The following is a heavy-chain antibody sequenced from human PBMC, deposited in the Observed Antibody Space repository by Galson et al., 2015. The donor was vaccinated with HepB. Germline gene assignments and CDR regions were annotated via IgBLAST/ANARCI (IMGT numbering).Heavy chain of an antibody. Sequence: RFTISRDNAKNTLYLQMNSLRAEDTAVYYCARVARYCGGASCYGWFDPWGQGTQVTVSS. D-gene: IGHD2-2*01. CDR3: ARVARYCGGASCYGWFDP. J-gene: IGHJ5*02. V-gene: IGHV3-74*01.